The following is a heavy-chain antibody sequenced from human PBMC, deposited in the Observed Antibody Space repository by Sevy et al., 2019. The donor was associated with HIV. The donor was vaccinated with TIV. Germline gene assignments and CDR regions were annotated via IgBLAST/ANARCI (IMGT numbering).Heavy chain of an antibody. Sequence: GGSLRLSCAASTFTFSSYSMHWVRQAPGKGLEWVSYISSSSGTRYYADSVKGRFTISGDNAKNSLFLQMNSLRDEDTAVYYCASRGYCGGGSCYSGPNDYWGQGTLVTVSS. CDR2: ISSSSGTR. CDR1: TFTFSSYS. CDR3: ASRGYCGGGSCYSGPNDY. D-gene: IGHD2-15*01. J-gene: IGHJ4*02. V-gene: IGHV3-48*02.